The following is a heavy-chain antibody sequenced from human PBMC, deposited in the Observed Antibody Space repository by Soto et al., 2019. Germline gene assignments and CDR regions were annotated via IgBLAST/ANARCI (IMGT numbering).Heavy chain of an antibody. CDR2: ISYDGSNK. J-gene: IGHJ1*01. V-gene: IGHV3-30*03. CDR3: ARDYYYDSSGYYRKYFQH. Sequence: QVQLVESGGGVVQPGRSLRLSCAASGFTFSSYGMHWVRQAPGKGLEWVAVISYDGSNKYYADSVKGRFTISRDNSKNTXXLQMNSLRAEDTAVYYCARDYYYDSSGYYRKYFQHWGQGTLVTVSS. D-gene: IGHD3-22*01. CDR1: GFTFSSYG.